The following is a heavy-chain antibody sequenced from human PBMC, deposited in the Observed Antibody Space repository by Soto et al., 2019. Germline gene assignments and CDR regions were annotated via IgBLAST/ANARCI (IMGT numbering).Heavy chain of an antibody. Sequence: GGSLRVSCAASGFPFSDYYRSWIRPNTGKGLEWVSYISSSSSYTNYADSVKGRFTISRDNAKNSLYLQMNSLRAEDTAVYYCARDRPMTTVTDYYYYGMDVWGQGTTVTVSS. CDR3: ARDRPMTTVTDYYYYGMDV. CDR1: GFPFSDYY. D-gene: IGHD4-4*01. V-gene: IGHV3-11*06. CDR2: ISSSSSYT. J-gene: IGHJ6*02.